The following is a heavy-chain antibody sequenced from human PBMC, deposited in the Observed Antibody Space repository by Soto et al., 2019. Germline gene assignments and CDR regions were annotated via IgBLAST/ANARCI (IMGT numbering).Heavy chain of an antibody. J-gene: IGHJ4*02. CDR1: GYTFTGYY. CDR3: ARAGGRTSLSFDY. CDR2: INPNSGGT. V-gene: IGHV1-2*04. D-gene: IGHD2-8*02. Sequence: QVQLVQSGAEVKKPGASVKVSCKASGYTFTGYYMHWVRQAPGQGLEWMGWINPNSGGTNYAQKFQGWVTMYRDTSISHAYLEPSRLRSDDRAAYSCARAGGRTSLSFDYWGQGTLVTVSS.